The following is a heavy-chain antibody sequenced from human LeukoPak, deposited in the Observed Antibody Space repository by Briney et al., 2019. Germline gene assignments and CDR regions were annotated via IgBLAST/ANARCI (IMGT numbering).Heavy chain of an antibody. V-gene: IGHV3-48*01. CDR1: GFTFDDYG. J-gene: IGHJ4*02. D-gene: IGHD6-19*01. Sequence: GGSLRLSCAASGFTFDDYGMSWVRHAPGTGLEWVSYVSPSSSSIYYADSVKGRFTISRDNAKNSLYLQMNSLRAEDTAVYYCAREHTPYGSGCTAAYWGQGTLVTVSS. CDR2: VSPSSSSI. CDR3: AREHTPYGSGCTAAY.